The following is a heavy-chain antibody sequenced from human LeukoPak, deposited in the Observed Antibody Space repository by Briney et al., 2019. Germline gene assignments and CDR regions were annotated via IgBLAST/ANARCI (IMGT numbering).Heavy chain of an antibody. J-gene: IGHJ4*02. CDR2: IYSGGST. CDR3: SSGGGSLHY. Sequence: GGSLRQTFPCSRCIQSRNFLNGLRQAPGKGLEWVGVIYSGGSTYYADSGKDRFTISRDNSKNKLYLKINSLKAEDTAVYYCSSGGGSLHYWGQGTLVTVSS. CDR1: RCIQSRNF. V-gene: IGHV3-66*01. D-gene: IGHD3-10*01.